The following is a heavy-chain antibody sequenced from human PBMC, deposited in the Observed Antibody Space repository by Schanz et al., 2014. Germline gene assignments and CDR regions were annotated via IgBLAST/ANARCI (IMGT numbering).Heavy chain of an antibody. CDR2: IIPILGIG. Sequence: QVQLVQSGAEVKKPGSSVKVSCKASGGTFSSYTISWVRQAPGQGPEWMGRIIPILGIGNDAQKFQGRVTITADKSTSTAYMELSSLRSDDSAVYYCARAGFCSGSACYSLGIDYWGQGTLVTVSS. CDR3: ARAGFCSGSACYSLGIDY. CDR1: GGTFSSYT. J-gene: IGHJ4*02. V-gene: IGHV1-69*02. D-gene: IGHD2-15*01.